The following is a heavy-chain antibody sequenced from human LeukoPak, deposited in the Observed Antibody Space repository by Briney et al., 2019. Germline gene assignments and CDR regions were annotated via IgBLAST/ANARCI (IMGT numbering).Heavy chain of an antibody. CDR1: GGSFSGYY. CDR3: ARAPPYDFWSLYNWFHP. Sequence: SETLSLTCAVYGGSFSGYYWSWIRQPPGKGLEWIGEINHSGSTNYNPSLRSRVTISVDTSKNQFSLKLSSVTAADTAVYYCARAPPYDFWSLYNWFHPWGQGTLVTVSS. CDR2: INHSGST. V-gene: IGHV4-34*01. D-gene: IGHD3-3*01. J-gene: IGHJ5*02.